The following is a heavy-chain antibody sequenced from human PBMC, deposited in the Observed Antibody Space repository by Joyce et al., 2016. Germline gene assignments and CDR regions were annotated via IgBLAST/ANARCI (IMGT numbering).Heavy chain of an antibody. V-gene: IGHV4-31*03. D-gene: IGHD2-21*02. J-gene: IGHJ4*02. Sequence: QVQLQESGPGLVKPSQTLSLTCNVSGVSISHTGYYWDWIRQHPKTGLEWLGYIYYNGNTYYNPSLKRRLTISLDKSKNHFSLRLTSVTAADTAVYYCAREIYCGGDCFRPFDYWGQGISVTVSS. CDR2: IYYNGNT. CDR1: GVSISHTGYY. CDR3: AREIYCGGDCFRPFDY.